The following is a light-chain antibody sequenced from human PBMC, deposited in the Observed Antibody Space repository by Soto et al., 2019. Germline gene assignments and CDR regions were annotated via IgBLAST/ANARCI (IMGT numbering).Light chain of an antibody. J-gene: IGKJ4*01. CDR2: GAS. CDR3: QQRINWPLT. V-gene: IGKV3-11*01. CDR1: QSVSSS. Sequence: DIVLTQSPCTLSLSPGERATVSCRASQSVSSSYLAWYQHKPGQAPRLLISGASNRATGIPARFSGSGSGTDFTLTIDSLEPEDFAVYYCQQRINWPLTFGGGTKVDIK.